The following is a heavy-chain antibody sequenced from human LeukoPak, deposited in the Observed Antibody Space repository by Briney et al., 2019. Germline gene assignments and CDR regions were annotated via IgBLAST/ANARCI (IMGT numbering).Heavy chain of an antibody. J-gene: IGHJ4*02. Sequence: GGSLRLSCTASGFTFDNYAMYWVRQAPGKGLEWVSGVSWNSGSIGYADSVKGRFTISRDNAKNSLYLQMNSLRAEDTALYYCAKDISGSSSLFDYWGQGTLVTVSS. CDR2: VSWNSGSI. CDR1: GFTFDNYA. V-gene: IGHV3-9*01. D-gene: IGHD1-26*01. CDR3: AKDISGSSSLFDY.